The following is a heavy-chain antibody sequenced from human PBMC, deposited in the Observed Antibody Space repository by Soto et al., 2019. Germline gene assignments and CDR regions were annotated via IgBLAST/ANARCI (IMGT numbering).Heavy chain of an antibody. D-gene: IGHD1-7*01. CDR1: GFTFTTYA. CDR2: IAYDGNDK. V-gene: IGHV3-30*03. Sequence: QAQLVESGGGVVQPGRSLRLSCEASGFTFTTYAMHWVRQAPGKGLEWVAVIAYDGNDKYYADSVKGRFTISRDNSKNALYLQMNTLRPEDTAMYYCARDVGNYVPYYYGMDVWGQGTTVTVSS. J-gene: IGHJ6*02. CDR3: ARDVGNYVPYYYGMDV.